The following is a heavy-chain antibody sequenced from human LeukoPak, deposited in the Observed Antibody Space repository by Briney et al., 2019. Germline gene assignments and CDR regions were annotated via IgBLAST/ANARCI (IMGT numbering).Heavy chain of an antibody. D-gene: IGHD1-26*01. CDR3: ASGGIYYGAAFDF. V-gene: IGHV3-20*04. CDR1: GFTFDGYA. CDR2: INWNGGST. J-gene: IGHJ4*02. Sequence: GRSLRLSCAASGFTFDGYAMHWVRQAPGKGLEWVSGINWNGGSTGYADSVKGRFTISRDNAKNSLYLQMNSLRAEDTALYYCASGGIYYGAAFDFWGQGSLVTVSA.